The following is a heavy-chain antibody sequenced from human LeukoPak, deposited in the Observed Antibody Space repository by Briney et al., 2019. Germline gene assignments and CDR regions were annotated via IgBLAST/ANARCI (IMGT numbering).Heavy chain of an antibody. CDR2: ISSSSSYI. CDR3: ARVPYISPYYFDY. D-gene: IGHD3-9*01. Sequence: PGGSLRLSCAASGFTFSSYSMNWVRQAPGKGLEWVSSISSSSSYIYYADSVKGRSTISRDNAKNSLYLQMNSLRAEDTTVYYCARVPYISPYYFDYWGQGTLVTVSS. V-gene: IGHV3-21*01. CDR1: GFTFSSYS. J-gene: IGHJ4*02.